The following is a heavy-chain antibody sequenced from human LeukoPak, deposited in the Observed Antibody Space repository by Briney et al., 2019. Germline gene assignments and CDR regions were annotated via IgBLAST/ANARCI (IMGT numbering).Heavy chain of an antibody. V-gene: IGHV1-3*01. J-gene: IGHJ4*02. CDR1: GYSFTSYA. CDR2: INAGNGNT. CDR3: ARGLRFLEWLFIDY. D-gene: IGHD3-3*01. Sequence: ASVTVSCKASGYSFTSYAMHWVRQAPGQRLEWMGWINAGNGNTKYSQKFQGRVTITRDTSASTAYMELSSLRSEDTAVYYCARGLRFLEWLFIDYWGQGTLVTVSS.